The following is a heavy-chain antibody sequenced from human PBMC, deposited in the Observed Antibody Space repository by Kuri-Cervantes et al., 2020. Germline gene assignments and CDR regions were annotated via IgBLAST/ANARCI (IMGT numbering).Heavy chain of an antibody. D-gene: IGHD1-26*01. CDR2: IKEDGSQR. CDR3: ATDKGYFAFDY. J-gene: IGHJ4*02. CDR1: GFTFSSYA. V-gene: IGHV3-7*01. Sequence: GGSLRLSCAASGFTFSSYAMSWVRQAPGKGLEWVAQIKEDGSQRYYVESLKGRFTISRDNAKNSLFLQINSLRVEDTAVYYCATDKGYFAFDYWGQGTLVTVSS.